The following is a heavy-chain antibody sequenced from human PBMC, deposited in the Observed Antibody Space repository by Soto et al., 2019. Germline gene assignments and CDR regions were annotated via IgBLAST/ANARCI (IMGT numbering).Heavy chain of an antibody. J-gene: IGHJ4*02. V-gene: IGHV3-49*03. CDR2: IRSKAYGGTT. Sequence: AGGSLRLSCTASGFTFGDYAMSWLRQAPGKGLEWVGFIRSKAYGGTTEYAASVKGRFTISRDDSKSLAYLQMNSLKTEDTAVYYCARDPPVSGTTHYFDYWGQGTLVTVSS. CDR3: ARDPPVSGTTHYFDY. D-gene: IGHD1-7*01. CDR1: GFTFGDYA.